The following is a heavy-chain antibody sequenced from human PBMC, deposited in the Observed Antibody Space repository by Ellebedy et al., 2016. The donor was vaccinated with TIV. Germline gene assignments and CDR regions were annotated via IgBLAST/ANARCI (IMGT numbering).Heavy chain of an antibody. V-gene: IGHV3-23*01. Sequence: GESLKISXAASGFTFRSYAMTWVRQAPGKGLEWVSVIGGSGGDTYYLDSVKGRFTISRDNSKNTLYLQMNSLKTEDTAVYYCTRHGPPLFDYWGQGTLVTVSS. CDR2: IGGSGGDT. J-gene: IGHJ4*02. D-gene: IGHD6-6*01. CDR3: TRHGPPLFDY. CDR1: GFTFRSYA.